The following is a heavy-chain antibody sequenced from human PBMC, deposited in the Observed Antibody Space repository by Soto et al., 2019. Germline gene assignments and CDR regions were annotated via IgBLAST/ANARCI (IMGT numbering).Heavy chain of an antibody. CDR2: ISYDGSNK. CDR1: GFTFSSYA. V-gene: IGHV3-30-3*01. CDR3: ARDRTGPGIVASFDY. J-gene: IGHJ4*02. Sequence: GGSLRLSCAASGFTFSSYAMHWVRQAPGKGLEWVAVISYDGSNKYYADSVKGRFTISRDNSKNTLYLQMNSLRAEDTAVYYCARDRTGPGIVASFDYWGQGTLVTVSS. D-gene: IGHD5-12*01.